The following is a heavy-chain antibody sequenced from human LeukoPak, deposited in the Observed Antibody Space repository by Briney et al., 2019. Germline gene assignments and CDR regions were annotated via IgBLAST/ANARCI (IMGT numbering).Heavy chain of an antibody. CDR2: INPSGDST. V-gene: IGHV1-46*03. CDR3: ARDGGVVGYCSSTSCYWGYFQH. Sequence: ASVKVSCKASGYTFTSYYMHWVRQAPGQGLEWMGIINPSGDSTSYAQKFQGRVTMTRDTSTSTVYMELSSLRSEDTAVYYCARDGGVVGYCSSTSCYWGYFQHWGQGTLVTVSS. D-gene: IGHD2-2*01. CDR1: GYTFTSYY. J-gene: IGHJ1*01.